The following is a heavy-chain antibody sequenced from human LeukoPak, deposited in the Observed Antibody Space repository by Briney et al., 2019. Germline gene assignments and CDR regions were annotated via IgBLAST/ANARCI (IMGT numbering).Heavy chain of an antibody. D-gene: IGHD6-19*01. CDR1: GGSISSSSYY. J-gene: IGHJ4*02. V-gene: IGHV4-61*05. Sequence: PSETLSLTCTVSGGSISSSSYYWGWIRQPPGKGLEWIGNIYYNERPNYNPSLESRVTISADTSKNQFSLKLSSVTAADTAVYYCARHSGGWYYFDYWGQGTLVTVSS. CDR3: ARHSGGWYYFDY. CDR2: IYYNERP.